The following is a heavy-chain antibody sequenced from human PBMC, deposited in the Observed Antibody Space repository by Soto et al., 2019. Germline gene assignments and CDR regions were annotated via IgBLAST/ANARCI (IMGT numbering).Heavy chain of an antibody. V-gene: IGHV3-11*01. CDR1: GFTFSDYY. Sequence: QVQLVESGGGLVKPGGSLRLSCAASGFTFSDYYMSWIRQAPGKGLQWVSYISSSGSTIYYADSVKGRFTISRDNAKNSLYLQRNSLRAEDTAVYYCASCPVTSGSYTGHWDWYFDLWCRGTMVTVSS. CDR2: ISSSGSTI. D-gene: IGHD1-26*01. J-gene: IGHJ2*01. CDR3: ASCPVTSGSYTGHWDWYFDL.